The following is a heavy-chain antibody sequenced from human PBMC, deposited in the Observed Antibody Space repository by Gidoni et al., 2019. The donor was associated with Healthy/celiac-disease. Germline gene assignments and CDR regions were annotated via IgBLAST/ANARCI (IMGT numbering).Heavy chain of an antibody. Sequence: QVQLVQSGAEVKKPGSSVKVSCKASGGTFSSYAISWVRQAPGQGLEWMGGIIPIFGTANYAQKFQGRVTITADKSTSTAYMELSSLRSEDTAVYYCARVHRGGLSGYYYGMDVWGQGTTVTVSS. CDR2: IIPIFGTA. J-gene: IGHJ6*02. D-gene: IGHD3-16*01. CDR3: ARVHRGGLSGYYYGMDV. V-gene: IGHV1-69*06. CDR1: GGTFSSYA.